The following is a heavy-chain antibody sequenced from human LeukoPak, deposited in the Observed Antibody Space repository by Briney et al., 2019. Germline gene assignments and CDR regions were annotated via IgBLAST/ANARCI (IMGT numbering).Heavy chain of an antibody. CDR3: ANLGYCSGGSCYVFEH. CDR1: GFTFSSYA. V-gene: IGHV3-23*01. J-gene: IGHJ4*02. Sequence: PGGSLRLSCAASGFTFSSYAMSWVRQAPGKGPEWVSGISDDGYSTWYADSVKGRFTIARDTSKNTLHLQMNSLRAEDTAVYYCANLGYCSGGSCYVFEHWGQGTLVTVSS. CDR2: ISDDGYST. D-gene: IGHD2-15*01.